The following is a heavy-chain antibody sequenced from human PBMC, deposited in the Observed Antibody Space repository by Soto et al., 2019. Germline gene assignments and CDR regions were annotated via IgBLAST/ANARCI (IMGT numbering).Heavy chain of an antibody. D-gene: IGHD4-17*01. CDR2: IYHSGST. CDR1: GGSISSYY. Sequence: SETLSLTCTVSGGSISSYYWSWIRQPPGKGLEWIGYIYHSGSTYYNPSLKSRVTISVDRSQNQFSLKLSSVTAADTAVYYCARALTVTPYGNWFDPWGQGTLVTVSS. CDR3: ARALTVTPYGNWFDP. V-gene: IGHV4-59*12. J-gene: IGHJ5*02.